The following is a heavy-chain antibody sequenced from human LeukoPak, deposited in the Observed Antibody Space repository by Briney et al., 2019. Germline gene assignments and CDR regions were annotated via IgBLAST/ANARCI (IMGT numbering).Heavy chain of an antibody. J-gene: IGHJ4*02. V-gene: IGHV3-23*01. CDR3: AKTSRGNSAYDSPFDY. D-gene: IGHD5-12*01. Sequence: GGSLRLSRAASGFTFNTYAMSWVRQSPGKGLEWVSAVRGSGTDTYSADSVEGRFTITRDNSKNTLYLQMNSLRAEDTAIYYCAKTSRGNSAYDSPFDYWGQGTLVTVSS. CDR2: VRGSGTDT. CDR1: GFTFNTYA.